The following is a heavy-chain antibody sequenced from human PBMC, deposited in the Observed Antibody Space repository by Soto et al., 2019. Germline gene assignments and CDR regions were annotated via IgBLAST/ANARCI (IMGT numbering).Heavy chain of an antibody. J-gene: IGHJ6*02. V-gene: IGHV4-34*01. CDR1: GGSFSGYY. Sequence: SETLSLTCAVYGGSFSGYYWSWIRQPPGKGLEWIGEINHSGSTNYNPSLKSRVTISVDTSKNQFSLKLSSVTAADKAVYYCARVSKDFWSGYRGYYGMDVWGQGTTVTVSS. D-gene: IGHD3-3*01. CDR2: INHSGST. CDR3: ARVSKDFWSGYRGYYGMDV.